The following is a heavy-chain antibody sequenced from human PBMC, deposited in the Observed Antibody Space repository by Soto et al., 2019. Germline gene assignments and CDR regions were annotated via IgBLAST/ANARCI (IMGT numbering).Heavy chain of an antibody. Sequence: GGSLRLSCVASRFSFSSYEMSWVRQAAGKGLEWVSRVSLTGDRTNYAGSVKGRFTVSRDNFKNTLYLEMDSLRPEDTAIYYCARGGGYCAPTSCAIDSWGRGTPVTVS. CDR2: VSLTGDRT. D-gene: IGHD2-15*01. J-gene: IGHJ4*02. V-gene: IGHV3-23*01. CDR3: ARGGGYCAPTSCAIDS. CDR1: RFSFSSYE.